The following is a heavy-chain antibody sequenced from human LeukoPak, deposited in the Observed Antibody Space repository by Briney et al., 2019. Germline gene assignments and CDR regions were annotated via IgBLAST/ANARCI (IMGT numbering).Heavy chain of an antibody. CDR3: TEFYFDRSGYADY. Sequence: SETLSLTCTVSGVSISSSSFYWGWIRQPPGKGLEWIGSIYYRGSTYYNPSLKSRVTISVDMSENQVFLKLRSVTAADTAVYYCTEFYFDRSGYADYWGQGTLVTVSS. J-gene: IGHJ4*02. CDR2: IYYRGST. V-gene: IGHV4-39*01. D-gene: IGHD3-22*01. CDR1: GVSISSSSFY.